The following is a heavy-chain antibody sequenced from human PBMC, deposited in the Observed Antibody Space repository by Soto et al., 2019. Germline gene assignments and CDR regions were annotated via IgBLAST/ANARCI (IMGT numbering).Heavy chain of an antibody. CDR2: INAGNGNT. CDR1: GYTFTSYA. Sequence: QVQLVQSGAEVKKPGASVKVSCKASGYTFTSYAMHWVRQAPGQRLEWMGWINAGNGNTKYSQKFQGRVTITRDTSARTAYMELSSLISEDTAVYYCARLGYDYIWGSYRKDYFDYWGQGTLVTVSS. D-gene: IGHD3-16*02. J-gene: IGHJ4*02. CDR3: ARLGYDYIWGSYRKDYFDY. V-gene: IGHV1-3*01.